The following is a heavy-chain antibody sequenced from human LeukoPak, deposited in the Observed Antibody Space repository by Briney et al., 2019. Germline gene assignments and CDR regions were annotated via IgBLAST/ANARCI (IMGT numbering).Heavy chain of an antibody. CDR1: GGSISSYY. D-gene: IGHD7-27*01. CDR2: FHYSGTT. Sequence: SETLSLTCTVSGGSISSYYWSWIRQPPGKGLEWIGYFHYSGTTNYNPSLKSRVTISLDTSKNQFSLKLSSVTAADTAVYYCARVDANWGVVDYWRQGTLVSVSS. J-gene: IGHJ4*02. CDR3: ARVDANWGVVDY. V-gene: IGHV4-59*01.